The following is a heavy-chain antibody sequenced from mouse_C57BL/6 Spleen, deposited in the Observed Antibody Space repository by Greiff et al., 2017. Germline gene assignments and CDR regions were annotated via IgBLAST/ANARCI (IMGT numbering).Heavy chain of an antibody. CDR2: INPNNGGT. D-gene: IGHD1-1*01. Sequence: VQLQQSGPELVKPGASVKISCKASGYTFTDYYMNWVKQSHGKSLEWIGDINPNNGGTSYNQKFKGKATLTVDKSSSTAYMELRSLTSEDSAVYYCARVGISYDYAMDYWGQGTSVTVSS. CDR1: GYTFTDYY. J-gene: IGHJ4*01. V-gene: IGHV1-26*01. CDR3: ARVGISYDYAMDY.